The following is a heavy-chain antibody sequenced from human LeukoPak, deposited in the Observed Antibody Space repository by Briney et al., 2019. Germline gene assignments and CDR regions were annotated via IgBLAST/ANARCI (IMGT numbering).Heavy chain of an antibody. CDR3: ARASGGAQIDY. Sequence: GGSLRLSCAASGFTFSSYGMHWVRQAPGKGLEWVAVIWYDGSNKYYADSVKGRFTISRDNSKNTLYLQMNSLRAEDTAMYYCARASGGAQIDYWGQGTLVTVSS. V-gene: IGHV3-33*01. CDR2: IWYDGSNK. CDR1: GFTFSSYG. J-gene: IGHJ4*02. D-gene: IGHD1-26*01.